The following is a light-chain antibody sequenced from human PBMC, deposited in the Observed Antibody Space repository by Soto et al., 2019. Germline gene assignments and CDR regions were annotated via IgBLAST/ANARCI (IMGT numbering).Light chain of an antibody. V-gene: IGLV1-40*01. CDR1: SSNIGAGYD. Sequence: QAVVTQPPSVSGAPGQRVTISCTGSSSNIGAGYDVHWYQQLPGTAPKLLIYGNSNRPSGVPDRFSGSKSGTSASLAITGLQAEDEADYNCQSYDSSLSGSVFGGGTKLTGL. CDR2: GNS. J-gene: IGLJ2*01. CDR3: QSYDSSLSGSV.